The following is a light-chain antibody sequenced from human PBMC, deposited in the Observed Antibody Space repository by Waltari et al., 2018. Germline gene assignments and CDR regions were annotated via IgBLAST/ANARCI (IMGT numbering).Light chain of an antibody. J-gene: IGKJ2*03. V-gene: IGKV3D-15*01. Sequence: EIVLTQSPATLSVSPGERATLTCGASQSIRSTLAWYQQKPAQAPRLLTYDASTRATGIPVRFSGSGSGTYFTLTITSLQAEDFATYFCQASYTTPYSFGQGTKVEIK. CDR2: DAS. CDR1: QSIRST. CDR3: QASYTTPYS.